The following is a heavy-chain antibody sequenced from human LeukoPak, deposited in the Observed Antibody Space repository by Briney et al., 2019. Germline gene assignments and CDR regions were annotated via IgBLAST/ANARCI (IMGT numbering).Heavy chain of an antibody. V-gene: IGHV4-59*01. CDR1: GGSIRSYY. J-gene: IGHJ4*02. CDR3: ARGSGYEKSLFDY. CDR2: IYYSGST. Sequence: SETLSLTCTVSGGSIRSYYWSWIRQPPGKGLEWIGYIYYSGSTNYNPSLKSRVTISGDTSKNQFSLKLSSVTAADTAVYYCARGSGYEKSLFDYWGQGTLVTVSS. D-gene: IGHD5-12*01.